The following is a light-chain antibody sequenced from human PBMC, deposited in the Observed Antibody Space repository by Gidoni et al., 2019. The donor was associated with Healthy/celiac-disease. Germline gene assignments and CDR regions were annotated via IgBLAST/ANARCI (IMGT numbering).Light chain of an antibody. V-gene: IGKV3-20*01. J-gene: IGKJ1*01. CDR3: QQYGSSLWT. CDR1: QSVSSSY. CDR2: GAS. Sequence: EIVLTQSPGPLSLSPGERATLSCRASQSVSSSYLAWYQQKPGQAPRLLIYGASSRATGIPDRFSGSGSGTDCTLTISRLEPEDFAVYYCQQYGSSLWTFXXXTKVEIK.